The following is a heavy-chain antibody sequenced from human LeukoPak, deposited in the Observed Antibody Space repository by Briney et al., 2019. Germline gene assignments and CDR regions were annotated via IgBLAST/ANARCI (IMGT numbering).Heavy chain of an antibody. D-gene: IGHD6-19*01. Sequence: SETLSLTCTVSGGSISSYYWSWIRQPPGKGLEWIGYIYYSGSTNYNPSLKSRVTISVDTSKNQFSLKLSSVTAADTAVYYCASGYSSGLLDYWGQGALVTVSS. CDR1: GGSISSYY. CDR3: ASGYSSGLLDY. V-gene: IGHV4-59*01. CDR2: IYYSGST. J-gene: IGHJ4*02.